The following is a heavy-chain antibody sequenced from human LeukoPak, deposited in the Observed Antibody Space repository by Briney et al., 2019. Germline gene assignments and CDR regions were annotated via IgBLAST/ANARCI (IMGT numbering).Heavy chain of an antibody. CDR3: AKGNSFEYSSSYGVAEYFQH. D-gene: IGHD6-6*01. J-gene: IGHJ1*01. CDR1: QFTFHNYA. V-gene: IGHV3-23*01. Sequence: PGGSLRLSCVASQFTFHNYAMNWVRQAPGKGLEWVAALRGDGGATYHADSVRGRFTISRDNSKNTLYLQMNSLRAEDTAVYYCAKGNSFEYSSSYGVAEYFQHWGQGTLVTVSS. CDR2: LRGDGGAT.